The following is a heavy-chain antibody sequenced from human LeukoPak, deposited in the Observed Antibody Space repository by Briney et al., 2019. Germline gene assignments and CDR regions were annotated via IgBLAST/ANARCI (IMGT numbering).Heavy chain of an antibody. J-gene: IGHJ4*02. CDR1: GFTFNIFG. CDR2: INWNGGST. D-gene: IGHD1-26*01. Sequence: GGSLRLSCEASGFTFNIFGMHWVRQAPGKGLEWVSGINWNGGSTGYADSVKGRFTISRDNAKDSLYLQMNSLRAEDTALYYCASGGIYYGAAFDFWGQGTLVTVSS. V-gene: IGHV3-20*04. CDR3: ASGGIYYGAAFDF.